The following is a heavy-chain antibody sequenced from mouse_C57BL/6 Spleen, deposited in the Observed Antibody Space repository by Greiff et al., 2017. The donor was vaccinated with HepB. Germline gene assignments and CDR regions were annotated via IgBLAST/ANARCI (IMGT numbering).Heavy chain of an antibody. Sequence: QVQLKQPGAELVKPGASVKLSCKASGYTFTSYWMHWVKQRPGRGLEWIGRIDPNSGGTKYNEKFKSKATLTVDKPSSTAYMQLSSLTSEDSAVYYCARNEGKPSFAYWGQGTLVTVSA. CDR2: IDPNSGGT. CDR1: GYTFTSYW. J-gene: IGHJ3*01. D-gene: IGHD2-1*01. V-gene: IGHV1-72*01. CDR3: ARNEGKPSFAY.